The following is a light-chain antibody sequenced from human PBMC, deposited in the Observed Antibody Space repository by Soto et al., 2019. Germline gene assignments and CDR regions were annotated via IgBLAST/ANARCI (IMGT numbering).Light chain of an antibody. J-gene: IGLJ3*02. CDR1: SSDIGGYNF. CDR2: DVT. Sequence: QSVLTQPASVSGSPGQSITISCTGTSSDIGGYNFVSWYQQHPGKAPKRMTYDVTNRPPGLSDRFSGSKSGNTASLTISGLQAEDEADYYCSSYTPSSTLVFGGGTKLTVL. V-gene: IGLV2-14*03. CDR3: SSYTPSSTLV.